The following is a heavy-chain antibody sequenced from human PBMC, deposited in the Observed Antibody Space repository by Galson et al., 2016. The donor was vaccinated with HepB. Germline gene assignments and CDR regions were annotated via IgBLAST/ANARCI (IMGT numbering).Heavy chain of an antibody. J-gene: IGHJ4*02. CDR2: ITDTSGSA. V-gene: IGHV3-23*01. D-gene: IGHD1-26*01. CDR1: RFTFTSYA. Sequence: SLRLSCAASRFTFTSYAMSWVRQAPGKGLEWVSSITDTSGSAYYADAVKGRFTISRDNSKNTLYLLMNSLRVEDTAAYYCAKDLGFLVGATDYWGQGALVTVSS. CDR3: AKDLGFLVGATDY.